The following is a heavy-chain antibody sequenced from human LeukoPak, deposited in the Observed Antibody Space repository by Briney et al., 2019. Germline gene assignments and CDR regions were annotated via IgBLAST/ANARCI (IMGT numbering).Heavy chain of an antibody. J-gene: IGHJ3*02. CDR2: VSWNSDSI. CDR3: AKDIFTLLRGAFDI. V-gene: IGHV3-9*01. CDR1: GFTFDDFA. Sequence: PGGSLRLSCAASGFTFDDFATHWVRQAPGKGLEWVSGVSWNSDSIGYADSVKGRFTISRDNAKNSLYLQMNSLRAEDTAFYYCAKDIFTLLRGAFDIWGPGTMVTVSS. D-gene: IGHD3-10*01.